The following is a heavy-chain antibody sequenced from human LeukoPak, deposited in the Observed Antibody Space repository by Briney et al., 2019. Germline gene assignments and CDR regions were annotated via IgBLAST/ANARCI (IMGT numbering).Heavy chain of an antibody. D-gene: IGHD3-10*01. Sequence: PSETLSLTCTVSGGSISSSSYYWGWIRQPPGKGLEWIGSIYYSGSTYYNPSLKSRVTISVDTSKNQFSLKLSSVTAADTAVYYCARILLWFGDLNWFDPWGQGTLVTVSS. CDR3: ARILLWFGDLNWFDP. V-gene: IGHV4-39*01. CDR2: IYYSGST. J-gene: IGHJ5*02. CDR1: GGSISSSSYY.